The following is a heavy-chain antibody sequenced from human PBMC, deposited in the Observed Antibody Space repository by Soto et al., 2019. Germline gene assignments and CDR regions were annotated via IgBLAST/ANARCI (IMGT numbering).Heavy chain of an antibody. V-gene: IGHV4-59*01. CDR2: IYYSGST. J-gene: IGHJ5*02. D-gene: IGHD2-15*01. Sequence: QVQLQESGPGLVKPSETLSLTCTVSGGSISSYYWSWIRQPPGKGLEWIGYIYYSGSTNYNPSLKRRVTMSVDTSKNQFSLKRSSVTAADTAVYYCARVVVVAATKARWFDPWGQGTLVTVSS. CDR3: ARVVVVAATKARWFDP. CDR1: GGSISSYY.